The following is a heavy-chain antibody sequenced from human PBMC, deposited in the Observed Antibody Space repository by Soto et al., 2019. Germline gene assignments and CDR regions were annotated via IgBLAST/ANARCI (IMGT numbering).Heavy chain of an antibody. CDR3: GYGY. J-gene: IGHJ4*02. D-gene: IGHD5-12*01. CDR2: IYPCDTT. CDR1: GFTVSSTNY. Sequence: EVQLVASGGGLIQPGGSLRLSCVVSGFTVSSTNYMSWVRQAPGKGLEWDSVIYPCDTTCYADSVKGRFTISRDNSKNTLYLQMNNLRAEDTAVYCHGYGYWGQGTLVSVSS. V-gene: IGHV3-53*01.